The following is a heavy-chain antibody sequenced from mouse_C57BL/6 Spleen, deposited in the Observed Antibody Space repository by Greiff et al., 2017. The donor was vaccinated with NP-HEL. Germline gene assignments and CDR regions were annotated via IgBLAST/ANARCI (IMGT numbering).Heavy chain of an antibody. D-gene: IGHD1-1*01. J-gene: IGHJ2*01. CDR3: AIITTVVAEGY. CDR2: IHPNSGST. CDR1: GYTFTSYW. V-gene: IGHV1-64*01. Sequence: QVQLQQSGAELVKPGASVKLSCKASGYTFTSYWMHWVKQRPGQGLEWIGMIHPNSGSTNYNEKFKSKATLTVDKSSSTAYMQLSSLTSEDSAVYYCAIITTVVAEGYWGQGTTLTVSS.